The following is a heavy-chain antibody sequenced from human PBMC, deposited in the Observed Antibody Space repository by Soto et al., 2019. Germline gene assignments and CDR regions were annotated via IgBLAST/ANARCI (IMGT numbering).Heavy chain of an antibody. D-gene: IGHD3-22*01. V-gene: IGHV3-23*01. CDR3: AKAHLSPSYYYDSSGYYYVPDY. CDR1: GFTFSSYA. Sequence: GGSLRLSCAASGFTFSSYAMSWVRQAPGKGLEWVSAISGSGGSTYYADSVKGRFTISRDNSKNTLYLQMNSLRAEDTAVYYCAKAHLSPSYYYDSSGYYYVPDYWGQGTLVTVSS. J-gene: IGHJ4*02. CDR2: ISGSGGST.